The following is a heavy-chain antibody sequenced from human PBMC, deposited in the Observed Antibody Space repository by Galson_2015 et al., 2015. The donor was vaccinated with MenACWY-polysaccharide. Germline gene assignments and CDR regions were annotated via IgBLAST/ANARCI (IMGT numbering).Heavy chain of an antibody. CDR3: ASQTCTGYCDY. CDR2: IKQDGSEK. Sequence: SLRLSCAASGFTFSNYWMSWVRQAPGKGLEWVANIKQDGSEKYYEDSVKGRLTISRDNAKNSLYLQMNSLRNEDTAMYYCASQTCTGYCDYWGQGTLVPVSS. CDR1: GFTFSNYW. V-gene: IGHV3-7*03. J-gene: IGHJ4*02. D-gene: IGHD3-10*02.